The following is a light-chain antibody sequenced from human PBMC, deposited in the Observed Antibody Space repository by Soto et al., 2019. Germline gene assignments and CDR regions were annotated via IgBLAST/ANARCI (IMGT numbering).Light chain of an antibody. V-gene: IGKV3-11*01. Sequence: EIVLTQSPATLSLSPGERATLSCRASQSVSTYLAWYQQKPGQAPRLLIYDAANRATGIPGRFSGSGSGTDFTLKISNLEPEDFAVYYCQQRSSWPQVTFGGGTKVEIK. CDR1: QSVSTY. J-gene: IGKJ4*01. CDR3: QQRSSWPQVT. CDR2: DAA.